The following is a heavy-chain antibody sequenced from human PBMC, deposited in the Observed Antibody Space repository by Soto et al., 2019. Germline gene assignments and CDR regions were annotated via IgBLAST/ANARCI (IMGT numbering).Heavy chain of an antibody. J-gene: IGHJ5*02. V-gene: IGHV1-18*01. D-gene: IGHD1-26*01. CDR2: INAYNGNT. CDR1: GYTFISYG. CDR3: ARDPVGPGWFDP. Sequence: QVQLVQSGAEVKKPGASVKVSCKASGYTFISYGISWVRQAPGQGLEWMGWINAYNGNTNYAQKLQGRVTMTTDTSTGKGYMELRSLRTDDTAGYYCARDPVGPGWFDPWGPGTLVNVSS.